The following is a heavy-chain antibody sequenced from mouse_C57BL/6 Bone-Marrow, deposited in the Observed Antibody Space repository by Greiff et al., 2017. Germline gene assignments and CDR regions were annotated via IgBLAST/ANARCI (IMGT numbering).Heavy chain of an antibody. V-gene: IGHV1-81*01. J-gene: IGHJ3*01. CDR2: IYPRSGNT. CDR3: AIPLYGSSPAWFAY. CDR1: GYTFTSYG. D-gene: IGHD1-1*01. Sequence: VMLVESGAELARPGASVKLSCKASGYTFTSYGISWVKQRTGQGLEWIGEIYPRSGNTYYNEKFKGKATLTADKSSSTAYMELRSLSSEDSAVYFCAIPLYGSSPAWFAYWGQGTMVTVSA.